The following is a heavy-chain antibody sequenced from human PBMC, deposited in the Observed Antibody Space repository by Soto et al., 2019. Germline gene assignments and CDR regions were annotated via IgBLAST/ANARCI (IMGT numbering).Heavy chain of an antibody. Sequence: ASVKVSCKASGYTFTSYDINWVRQATGQGLEWMGWMNPNSGNTGYAQKFQGRVTMTRNTSISTAYMELSSLRSEDTAVYYCGSVPKHIWGSYRIRWGQGTLVTVSS. V-gene: IGHV1-8*01. CDR3: GSVPKHIWGSYRIR. CDR1: GYTFTSYD. CDR2: MNPNSGNT. D-gene: IGHD3-16*02. J-gene: IGHJ4*02.